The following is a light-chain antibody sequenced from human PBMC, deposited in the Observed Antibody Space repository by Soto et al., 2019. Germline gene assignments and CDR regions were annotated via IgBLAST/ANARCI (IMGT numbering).Light chain of an antibody. J-gene: IGKJ4*01. CDR1: QSVSSY. CDR2: DAS. CDR3: QQHTNWPLT. Sequence: ETVMTQSPATLSVSPGEGATLSCRASQSVSSYLAWYQQKPGQAPRLLIYDASNRATGIPARFSGSGSGTDFTLTISSLEPEDSAVYYCQQHTNWPLTFGGGTKVDIK. V-gene: IGKV3-11*01.